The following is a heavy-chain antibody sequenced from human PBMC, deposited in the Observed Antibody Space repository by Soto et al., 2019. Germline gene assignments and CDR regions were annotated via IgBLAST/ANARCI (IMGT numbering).Heavy chain of an antibody. J-gene: IGHJ5*02. CDR3: ARHSTPWENNWFQP. D-gene: IGHD1-26*01. CDR2: MYYSGST. Sequence: PSDTLSLTCTVPGASITNADYSRGWIRQHPRKGLEWIGTMYYSGSTHYKPSLKSRVTISVGTSRKEVSLKLTSVTAADTAVYYCARHSTPWENNWFQPWGKGTLVTVGS. CDR1: GASITNADYS. V-gene: IGHV4-39*01.